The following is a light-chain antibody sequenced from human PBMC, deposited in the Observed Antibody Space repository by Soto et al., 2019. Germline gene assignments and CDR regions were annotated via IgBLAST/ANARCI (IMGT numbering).Light chain of an antibody. J-gene: IGLJ1*01. Sequence: QSALTQPVSVSGSPGQSITISCTGSSSDVGANYFVSWYQHRPGKAPKLILYEVTTRPSGISSRFSGSKSGNTASLTISGLQADDEAYYYCSSYTSTNPPYVFGTVTKLTVL. CDR1: SSDVGANYF. CDR2: EVT. CDR3: SSYTSTNPPYV. V-gene: IGLV2-14*01.